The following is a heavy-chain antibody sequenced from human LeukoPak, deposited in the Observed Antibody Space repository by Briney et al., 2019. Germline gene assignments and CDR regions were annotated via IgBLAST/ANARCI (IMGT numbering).Heavy chain of an antibody. D-gene: IGHD4-17*01. CDR2: IYYSGST. CDR1: GGSISSYY. V-gene: IGHV4-59*08. Sequence: PSETLSLTCTVSGGSISSYYWSWIRQPPGKGLEWIGYIYYSGSTNYNPSLKSRVTISVDTSKNQFSLKLSSVTAADTAVYYCARQGLTTGGFDPWGQGTLVTVSS. J-gene: IGHJ5*02. CDR3: ARQGLTTGGFDP.